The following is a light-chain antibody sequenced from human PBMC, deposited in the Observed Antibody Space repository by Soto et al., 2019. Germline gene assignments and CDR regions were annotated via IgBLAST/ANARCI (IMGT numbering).Light chain of an antibody. CDR3: CSYAGSNTGV. Sequence: QSALTQPRSVSGSPGQSVTISCTGASSDVGTYIYVSWYQQDPGKAPKLMIYDVSKRPSGVPDRFSGSKSGNTASLTISGLQADDEADYYCCSYAGSNTGVFGGGTKLTVL. CDR1: SSDVGTYIY. V-gene: IGLV2-11*01. J-gene: IGLJ3*02. CDR2: DVS.